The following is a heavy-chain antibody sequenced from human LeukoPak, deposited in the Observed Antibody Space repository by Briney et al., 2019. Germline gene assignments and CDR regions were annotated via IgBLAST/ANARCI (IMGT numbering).Heavy chain of an antibody. J-gene: IGHJ6*03. V-gene: IGHV3-48*03. CDR2: ISTTGSSI. CDR1: GFTFSSYE. CDR3: ARVGGYGYYYYYMDV. Sequence: GGSLRLSCAASGFTFSSYEMNWVRQAPGKGLEWVSYISTTGSSIYYADSVKGRFTISRDNVKNLLYLQMNSLRAEDTAVYYCARVGGYGYYYYYMDVWGKGTTVTISS. D-gene: IGHD3-10*01.